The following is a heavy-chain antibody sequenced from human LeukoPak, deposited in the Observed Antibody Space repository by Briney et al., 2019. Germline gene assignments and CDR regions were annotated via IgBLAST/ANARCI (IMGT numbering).Heavy chain of an antibody. J-gene: IGHJ6*02. Sequence: PGGSLRLSCPASGFAFSSYGMHWVRQAPGKGPEWVAVISYDGSNKYYGDSVKGRFTISRDNSKNTVYLQMNSLREEDTAVYYCVKGQGGYYYGMDVWGRGTTVTVSS. CDR2: ISYDGSNK. V-gene: IGHV3-30*18. CDR1: GFAFSSYG. CDR3: VKGQGGYYYGMDV.